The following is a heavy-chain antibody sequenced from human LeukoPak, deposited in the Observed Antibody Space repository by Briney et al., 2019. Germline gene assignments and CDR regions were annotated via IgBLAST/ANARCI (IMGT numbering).Heavy chain of an antibody. CDR3: ARGNSYYDTSGYFPWESFQH. V-gene: IGHV4-59*01. Sequence: ASETLSLTCAVYGGSFSGYYWSWIRQPPGKGLEWIGYIFYSGSTNYNPSLKSRVTISVDTSRNQFSLKLSSVTAADTAVYYCARGNSYYDTSGYFPWESFQHWGQGTLVTVSS. CDR1: GGSFSGYY. CDR2: IFYSGST. D-gene: IGHD3-22*01. J-gene: IGHJ1*01.